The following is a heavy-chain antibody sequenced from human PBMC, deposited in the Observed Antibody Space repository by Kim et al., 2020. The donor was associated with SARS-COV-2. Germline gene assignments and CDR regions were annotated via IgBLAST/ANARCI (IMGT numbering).Heavy chain of an antibody. CDR1: GGSIRSYY. J-gene: IGHJ5*02. D-gene: IGHD1-26*01. Sequence: SETLSLTCTVSGGSIRSYYWSWIRQSPGKGLEWIGYIFFSGSTNYNPSLKNRVTISVDTSKNQFSLKLSSVTAADTAVYYCAKDGEQTNWFDPWGPGTLVTVSS. CDR3: AKDGEQTNWFDP. CDR2: IFFSGST. V-gene: IGHV4-59*01.